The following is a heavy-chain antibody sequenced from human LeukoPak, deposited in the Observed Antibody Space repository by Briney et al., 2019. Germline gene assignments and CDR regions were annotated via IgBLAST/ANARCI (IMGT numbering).Heavy chain of an antibody. Sequence: GASVKVSCKASGGTFSSYAISWVRQAPGQGLEWMGGIIPIFGTANYAQKFQGRVTITADESTSTAYMELSSLRSEDTAVYYCARASPGIGYCTNGVCYPFDYWGQGTLVTVSS. V-gene: IGHV1-69*13. CDR3: ARASPGIGYCTNGVCYPFDY. D-gene: IGHD2-8*01. CDR2: IIPIFGTA. CDR1: GGTFSSYA. J-gene: IGHJ4*02.